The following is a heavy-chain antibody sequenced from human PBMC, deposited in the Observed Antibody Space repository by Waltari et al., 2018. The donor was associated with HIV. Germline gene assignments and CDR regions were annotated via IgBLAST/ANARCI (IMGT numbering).Heavy chain of an antibody. V-gene: IGHV3-74*01. J-gene: IGHJ3*02. CDR2: IHSYGGRT. Sequence: EVQLVESGGGLVQPGGSLRLSCAASGYTFSSHWMHWVRQAPGKGLVWVSRIHSYGGRTSYADSVKGRITISRDNGKNTLYLQMNRLRAEDTAVYYCARGNGHAVDIWGQGTMVTVSS. CDR3: ARGNGHAVDI. CDR1: GYTFSSHW. D-gene: IGHD2-8*01.